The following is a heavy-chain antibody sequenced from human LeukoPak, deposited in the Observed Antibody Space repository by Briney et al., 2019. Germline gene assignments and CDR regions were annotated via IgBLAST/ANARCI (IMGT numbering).Heavy chain of an antibody. CDR2: ITDSSDIT. V-gene: IGHV3-23*01. Sequence: GASLRLSCEASGFTFSSYVMAWVRQAPEKGLEWVAGITDSSDITDYADSVKGRFTISGDNSKNTLYLQMNSLMAVDTAIYYCAKKIPGTYPFDYWGRGTLVTVSS. J-gene: IGHJ4*02. CDR1: GFTFSSYV. D-gene: IGHD1-26*01. CDR3: AKKIPGTYPFDY.